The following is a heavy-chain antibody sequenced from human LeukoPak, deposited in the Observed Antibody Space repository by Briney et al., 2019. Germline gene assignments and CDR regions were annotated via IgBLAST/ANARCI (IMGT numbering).Heavy chain of an antibody. D-gene: IGHD3-22*01. Sequence: GGSLRLSCAASGFTFSDYFMSWIRQAPGKGLEWVSYISSDSSFTNYADSVKGRFTISRDNAKNSLYLQMNSLRAEDTAAYYCARTYYYDIDAFDIWGQGTMVTVSS. V-gene: IGHV3-11*06. CDR3: ARTYYYDIDAFDI. CDR1: GFTFSDYF. CDR2: ISSDSSFT. J-gene: IGHJ3*02.